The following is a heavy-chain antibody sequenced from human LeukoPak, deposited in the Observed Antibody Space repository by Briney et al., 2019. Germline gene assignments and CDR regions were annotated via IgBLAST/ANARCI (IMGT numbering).Heavy chain of an antibody. CDR2: ISSSGDTI. CDR3: TRDPSYYYDSTGYN. V-gene: IGHV3-48*01. D-gene: IGHD3-22*01. J-gene: IGHJ4*02. CDR1: GFTFSQYP. Sequence: PGGSLRLSCAVSGFTFSQYPMNWVRQAPGKGLEWVSKISSSGDTIYYADSVKGRFTISRDNAKNSLYLQMNSLRAEDTAVYHCTRDPSYYYDSTGYNWGQGTLVTVSS.